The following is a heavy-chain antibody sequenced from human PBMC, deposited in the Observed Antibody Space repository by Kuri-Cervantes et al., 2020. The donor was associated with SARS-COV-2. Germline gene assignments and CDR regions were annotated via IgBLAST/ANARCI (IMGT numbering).Heavy chain of an antibody. CDR3: ARQMMSSITIFGVVITRNWFDP. V-gene: IGHV4-39*01. J-gene: IGHJ5*02. D-gene: IGHD3-3*01. Sequence: SETLSLTCSVSDDSISSSNYYWGWIRQPPGKGLEWVGSIYYSGSTYYNPSLKSRVTISVDTSKNQFSLKLSSVTAADTAVYYCARQMMSSITIFGVVITRNWFDPWGQGTLVTVSS. CDR2: IYYSGST. CDR1: DDSISSSNYY.